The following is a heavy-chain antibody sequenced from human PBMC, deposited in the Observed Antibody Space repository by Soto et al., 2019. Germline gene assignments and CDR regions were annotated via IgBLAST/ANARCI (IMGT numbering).Heavy chain of an antibody. D-gene: IGHD4-4*01. CDR2: ISGSGGST. CDR1: GFTFSSYA. CDR3: AKDLQFWDFDY. V-gene: IGHV3-23*01. Sequence: GGSLRLSCAASGFTFSSYAISWVSQAPGKVLEWFSAISGSGGSTYYADSVKGRFTISRDNSKNTLYLQMNSLRAEDTAVYYCAKDLQFWDFDYWGQGTLVTVSS. J-gene: IGHJ4*02.